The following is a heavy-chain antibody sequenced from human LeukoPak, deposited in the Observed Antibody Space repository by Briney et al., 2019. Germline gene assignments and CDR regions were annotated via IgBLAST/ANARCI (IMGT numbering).Heavy chain of an antibody. J-gene: IGHJ5*02. Sequence: KPSETLSLTCTVSGGSVSSGSYYWSWIRQPPGKGLEWLGYIYYSGSTNYNPSLKSRVTISVDTSKNQFSLKLSSVTAADTAVYYCARTHYDSGSHNWFDPWGQGTLVTVSS. D-gene: IGHD3-10*01. V-gene: IGHV4-61*01. CDR2: IYYSGST. CDR1: GGSVSSGSYY. CDR3: ARTHYDSGSHNWFDP.